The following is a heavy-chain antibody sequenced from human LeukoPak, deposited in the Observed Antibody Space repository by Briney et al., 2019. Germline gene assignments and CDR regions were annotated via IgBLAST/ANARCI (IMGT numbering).Heavy chain of an antibody. V-gene: IGHV3-33*08. CDR1: GSTFSNFG. Sequence: GGSVRLSCAASGSTFSNFGLNWVRQAPGKGLEWVAFISDNGRRTYYLESVEGLFTISRDDSKNTLYLQMNSLRVEDTAVYYCARDRIGKYSIDYWGQGTLVTVSS. CDR3: ARDRIGKYSIDY. CDR2: ISDNGRRT. J-gene: IGHJ4*02. D-gene: IGHD2-15*01.